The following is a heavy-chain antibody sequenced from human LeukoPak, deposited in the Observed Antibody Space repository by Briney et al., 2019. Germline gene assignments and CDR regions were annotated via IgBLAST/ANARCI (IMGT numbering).Heavy chain of an antibody. CDR3: ARDLTGKYYIAY. CDR2: IGYTGTNT. J-gene: IGHJ4*02. V-gene: IGHV3-30*02. D-gene: IGHD2-8*02. CDR1: GFTFSSFC. Sequence: GGSLTLSCAASGFTFSSFCMHWVRQAPGEGLEWVAYIGYTGTNTYYADSVKGRFTISRDNSKNTVHLQMNSLRAADTALYSCARDLTGKYYIAYWGQGTLVTVSS.